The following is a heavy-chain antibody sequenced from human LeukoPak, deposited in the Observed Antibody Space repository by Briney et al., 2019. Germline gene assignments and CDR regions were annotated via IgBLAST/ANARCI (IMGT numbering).Heavy chain of an antibody. J-gene: IGHJ4*02. CDR2: IYYTGST. Sequence: PSETLSLTCTVSGGSISSYYWSWIRQPPGKGLEWVGYIYYTGSTNYNSSLKSRVTISVDTSKNQFSLNLSSVTAADTAVYYCAKDRVRWLQFALGYWGQGTLVTVSS. D-gene: IGHD5-24*01. CDR3: AKDRVRWLQFALGY. V-gene: IGHV4-59*12. CDR1: GGSISSYY.